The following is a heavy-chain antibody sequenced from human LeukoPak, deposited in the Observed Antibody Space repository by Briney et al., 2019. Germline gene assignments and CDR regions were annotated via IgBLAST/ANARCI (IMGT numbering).Heavy chain of an antibody. CDR1: GFTFTRYA. J-gene: IGHJ6*02. CDR3: AKDKALAVTGTDGMDV. Sequence: GGSLRLSCAAPGFTFTRYAMHWVRQAPGEGLEWVAIISNDGSNKYYADSVQGRFTISRDNSKNTLYLQMNSLTSEDTAVYYCAKDKALAVTGTDGMDVWGQGTTVTVSS. D-gene: IGHD2-21*02. V-gene: IGHV3-30-3*01. CDR2: ISNDGSNK.